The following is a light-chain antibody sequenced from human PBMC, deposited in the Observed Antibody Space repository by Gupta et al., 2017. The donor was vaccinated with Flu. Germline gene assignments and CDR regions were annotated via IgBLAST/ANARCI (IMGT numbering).Light chain of an antibody. CDR3: SQALQTPYT. CDR1: QSLLQSDGHDY. Sequence: VITQSPLSLPVTAGEPASICCRSTQSLLQSDGHDYLAWFLQKPGPSPRLLIYLLSSRASGVPDRFSGSGSGTXFTLKLXRVEAEDVGVYYCSQALQTPYTFGXGTKLDIK. CDR2: LLS. V-gene: IGKV2-28*01. J-gene: IGKJ2*01.